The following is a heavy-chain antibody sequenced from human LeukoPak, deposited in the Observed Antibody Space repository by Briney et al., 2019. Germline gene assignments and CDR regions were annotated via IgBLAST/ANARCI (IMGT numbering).Heavy chain of an antibody. CDR2: IWYDGSNK. Sequence: GGSLRLSCAASGFTFSSYGMHWVRQAPGKGLEWVAVIWYDGSNKYYADSVKGRFTISRDNSKNTLYLQMNTLRAEDTAVYYCAKEIVTLVRGIIKAFDIWGQGTMVTVSS. CDR1: GFTFSSYG. J-gene: IGHJ3*02. CDR3: AKEIVTLVRGIIKAFDI. D-gene: IGHD3-10*01. V-gene: IGHV3-33*06.